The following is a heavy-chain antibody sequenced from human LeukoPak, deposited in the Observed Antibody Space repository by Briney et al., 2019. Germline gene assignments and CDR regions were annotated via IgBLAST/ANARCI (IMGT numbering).Heavy chain of an antibody. CDR1: GFTFSSYW. V-gene: IGHV3-7*01. D-gene: IGHD1-26*01. CDR3: ARDAASGSLST. Sequence: GGSLRLSCVASGFTFSSYWMSWVRQAPGKGLEWVANIKQDGSEKYYVDSVKGRFTISRDNAKNSLYLQMNSLRAEDTAVYYCARDAASGSLSTWGQGTLVTVSS. J-gene: IGHJ5*02. CDR2: IKQDGSEK.